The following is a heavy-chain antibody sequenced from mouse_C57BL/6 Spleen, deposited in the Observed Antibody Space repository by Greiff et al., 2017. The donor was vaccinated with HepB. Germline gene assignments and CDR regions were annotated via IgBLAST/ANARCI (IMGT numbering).Heavy chain of an antibody. CDR2: IYPRSGNT. J-gene: IGHJ2*01. CDR1: GYTFTSYG. V-gene: IGHV1-81*01. D-gene: IGHD1-1*01. Sequence: VQLVESGAELARPGASVKLSCKASGYTFTSYGISWVKQRTGQGLEWIGEIYPRSGNTYYNEKFKGKATLTADKSSSTAYMELRSLTSEDSAVYFCARSGGYYYGSSYVDYWGQGTTLTVSS. CDR3: ARSGGYYYGSSYVDY.